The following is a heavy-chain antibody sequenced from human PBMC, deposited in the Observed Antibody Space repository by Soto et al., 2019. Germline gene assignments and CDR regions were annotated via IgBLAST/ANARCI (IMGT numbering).Heavy chain of an antibody. J-gene: IGHJ4*02. V-gene: IGHV1-46*01. CDR3: ARVDRAPGYSSSWPPPH. D-gene: IGHD6-13*01. Sequence: ASVKVSCKASGYTFTSYYMRWVRQAPGQGLEWMGIINPSGGSTSYAQKFQGRVTMTRDTSTSTVYMELSSLRSEDTAVYYCARVDRAPGYSSSWPPPHWGQGTLVTVSS. CDR1: GYTFTSYY. CDR2: INPSGGST.